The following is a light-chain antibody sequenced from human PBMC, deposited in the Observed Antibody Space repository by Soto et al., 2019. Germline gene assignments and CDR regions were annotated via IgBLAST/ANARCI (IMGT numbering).Light chain of an antibody. CDR1: RSFASSD. V-gene: IGKV3-20*01. J-gene: IGKJ2*01. Sequence: ESVLTQSPGTLSLSPGERATLSCRSSRSFASSDLAWYQRKPGQAPRRLIYAASNRATGIPDRFTGSGSGTKVTLPISRVEPEDFAVYYCQQYGHSPPYTFGQGTKVEIK. CDR3: QQYGHSPPYT. CDR2: AAS.